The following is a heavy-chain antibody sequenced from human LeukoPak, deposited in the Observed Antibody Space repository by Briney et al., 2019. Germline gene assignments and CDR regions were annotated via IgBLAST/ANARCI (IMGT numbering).Heavy chain of an antibody. CDR1: GFTFSSYG. CDR3: AKPGDSSGWYAGDY. D-gene: IGHD6-19*01. Sequence: GGSLRLSCAASGFTFSSYGMHWVRQAPGKGLEWVAFIRYDGSNKYYADSVKGRFTISRDNSKNTLYLQMNSLRAEDTAVYYCAKPGDSSGWYAGDYWGQGTLVTVSS. V-gene: IGHV3-30*02. J-gene: IGHJ4*02. CDR2: IRYDGSNK.